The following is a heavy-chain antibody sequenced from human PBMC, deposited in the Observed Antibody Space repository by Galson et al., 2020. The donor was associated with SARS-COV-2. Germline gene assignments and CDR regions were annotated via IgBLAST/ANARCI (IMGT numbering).Heavy chain of an antibody. D-gene: IGHD3-3*01. J-gene: IGHJ4*02. Sequence: SETLSLTCTVSGGSIISYYWTWIRQPPGKGRNWIGSIYYSGRHNYNPPPKSRVTLSVDTTKNQFSLKLSSVTAADTAVYYCARHRRARITIFGVVGPIDYWGQGTLVTVSS. V-gene: IGHV4-59*08. CDR2: IYYSGRH. CDR1: GGSIISYY. CDR3: ARHRRARITIFGVVGPIDY.